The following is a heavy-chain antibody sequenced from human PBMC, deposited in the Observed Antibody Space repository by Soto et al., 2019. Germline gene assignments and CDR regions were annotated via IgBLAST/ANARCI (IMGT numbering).Heavy chain of an antibody. D-gene: IGHD4-17*01. CDR3: ARTRSSYDYYFYYGMDV. CDR1: GFTFSRYG. Sequence: QVQLVESGGGVVQPGRSLRLSCAASGFTFSRYGIHWVRQAPGKGLEWVAVVSYDGAYKYYADSVKGRFAISRDNSKNTLYLQMDSLTSEDTAVYYCARTRSSYDYYFYYGMDVWGQGTTVTVSS. CDR2: VSYDGAYK. J-gene: IGHJ6*02. V-gene: IGHV3-30*03.